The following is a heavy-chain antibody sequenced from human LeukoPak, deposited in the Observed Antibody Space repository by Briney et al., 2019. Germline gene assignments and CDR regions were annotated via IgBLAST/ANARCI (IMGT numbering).Heavy chain of an antibody. V-gene: IGHV4-59*01. CDR2: IYYSGST. J-gene: IGHJ4*02. CDR3: ARDRDDYFDY. Sequence: SETLSLTCTVSGGSISSYYWSWIRQPAGKGLEWIGYIYYSGSTNYNPSLKSRVTISVDTSKNQFSLKLSSVTAADTAVYYCARDRDDYFDYWGQGTLVTVSS. CDR1: GGSISSYY.